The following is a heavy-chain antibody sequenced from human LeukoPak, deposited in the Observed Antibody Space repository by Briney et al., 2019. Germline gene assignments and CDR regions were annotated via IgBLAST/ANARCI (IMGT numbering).Heavy chain of an antibody. Sequence: GGSLRLSCAASGFTFSSYSMNWVRQAPGKGLEWVSYISSSSSTIYYADSVKGRFTISRDNAKNSLYLQMNSLRAEDTAVYYCARGGWILSRRITIFGVADYWGQGTLVTVSS. D-gene: IGHD3-3*01. V-gene: IGHV3-48*01. CDR2: ISSSSSTI. CDR1: GFTFSSYS. CDR3: ARGGWILSRRITIFGVADY. J-gene: IGHJ4*02.